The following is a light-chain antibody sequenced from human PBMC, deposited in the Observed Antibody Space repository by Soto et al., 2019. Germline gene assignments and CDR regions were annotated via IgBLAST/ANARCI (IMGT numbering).Light chain of an antibody. Sequence: QSVLTQPPSASGSPGQSVTISCTGTSIDVGGYNFFSCFQQHPGKAPNFMIFEVSQRPSGVPDRFSGSKSGNTASLTVSGLQAEDEADYYCSSLGFFGTGTKVTVL. V-gene: IGLV2-8*01. J-gene: IGLJ1*01. CDR1: SIDVGGYNF. CDR2: EVS. CDR3: SSLGF.